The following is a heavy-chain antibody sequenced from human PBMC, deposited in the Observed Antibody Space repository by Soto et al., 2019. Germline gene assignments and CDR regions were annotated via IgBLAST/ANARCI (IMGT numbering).Heavy chain of an antibody. V-gene: IGHV4-4*07. Sequence: PSETLSLTCTVSGGSISSYYWSWIRQPAGKGLEWIGRIYNSGSTNYNPSLKSRVTISVDTSKNQFSLKLSSVTAADTAVYYCARGRWSGSYFDYWGQGTLVTVSS. CDR3: ARGRWSGSYFDY. CDR1: GGSISSYY. D-gene: IGHD1-26*01. CDR2: IYNSGST. J-gene: IGHJ4*02.